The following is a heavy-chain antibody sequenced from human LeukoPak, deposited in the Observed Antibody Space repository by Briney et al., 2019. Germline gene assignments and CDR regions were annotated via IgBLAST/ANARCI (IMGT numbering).Heavy chain of an antibody. CDR1: GYTFTVYY. D-gene: IGHD3-10*01. V-gene: IGHV1-2*02. J-gene: IGHJ4*02. CDR3: ARELAYYGSGSYSVFDY. Sequence: ASVKVLCKASGYTFTVYYMHWVRQAPGQALEWMGWINPNSGGTNYAQKFQGRVTMTRDTSISTAYMELSRLRSDDTAVYYCARELAYYGSGSYSVFDYWGQGTLVTVSS. CDR2: INPNSGGT.